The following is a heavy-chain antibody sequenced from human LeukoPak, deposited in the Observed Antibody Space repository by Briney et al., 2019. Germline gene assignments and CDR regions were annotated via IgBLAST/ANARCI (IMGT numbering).Heavy chain of an antibody. Sequence: ASETLSLTCIVSGGSISRGSYYWNWIRQPAGKGLEWIGRIYTTGSTNYNPSLKSRVTMSVDTSKNQFSLKLSSVTAADTAVYYCARWSRNAFDIWGQGTMVTVSS. V-gene: IGHV4-61*02. CDR3: ARWSRNAFDI. CDR1: GGSISRGSYY. D-gene: IGHD3-3*01. J-gene: IGHJ3*02. CDR2: IYTTGST.